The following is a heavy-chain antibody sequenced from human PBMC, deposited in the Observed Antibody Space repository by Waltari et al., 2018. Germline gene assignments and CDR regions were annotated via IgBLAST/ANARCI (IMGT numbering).Heavy chain of an antibody. J-gene: IGHJ4*02. Sequence: QVQLQESGPGLVKPSETLSLTCTVSGASITTYYYSWIRQSPGKGLQWIGSMYYTGTAYYNPSRKSRVIISLDTSKNQFSLSLTSVTTADTAVYYCARDYPAAHVFDYWGQGTVVAVSS. D-gene: IGHD2-15*01. V-gene: IGHV4-59*01. CDR3: ARDYPAAHVFDY. CDR2: MYYTGTA. CDR1: GASITTYY.